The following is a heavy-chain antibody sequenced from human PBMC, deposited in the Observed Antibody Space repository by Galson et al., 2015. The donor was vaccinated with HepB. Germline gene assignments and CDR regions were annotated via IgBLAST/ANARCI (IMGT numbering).Heavy chain of an antibody. Sequence: SVKVSCKASGYTFTRYAIHWVRQAPGQRLEWMGWINAGNGNTKYSQKFQGRVTITRDTSASTAYMDLSSLRSEDTAVYYCARDLVVVVTGYYYGMDAWGQGTTVTVSS. CDR1: GYTFTRYA. D-gene: IGHD2-21*02. V-gene: IGHV1-3*01. CDR3: ARDLVVVVTGYYYGMDA. J-gene: IGHJ6*02. CDR2: INAGNGNT.